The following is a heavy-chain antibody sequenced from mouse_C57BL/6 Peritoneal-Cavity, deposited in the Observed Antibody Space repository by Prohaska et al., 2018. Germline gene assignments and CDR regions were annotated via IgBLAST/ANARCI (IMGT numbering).Heavy chain of an antibody. CDR3: ARRDGYYWYFDV. Sequence: EVKLLQSGGCLLQPGGSLKLSFSASGIDFIRYWMSLVRRTPGKGFEWIGEINPDSSTINYGPYLKDKVIMSRDNAKKTLYLQMSKVRSEDTALYYCARRDGYYWYFDVWGTGTTVTVSS. V-gene: IGHV4-1*01. D-gene: IGHD2-3*01. CDR1: GIDFIRYW. J-gene: IGHJ1*03. CDR2: INPDSSTI.